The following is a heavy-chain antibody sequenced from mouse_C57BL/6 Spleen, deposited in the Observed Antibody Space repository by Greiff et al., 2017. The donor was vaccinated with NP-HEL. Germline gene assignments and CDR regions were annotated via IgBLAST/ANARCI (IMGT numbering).Heavy chain of an antibody. CDR2: IYPGDGDT. V-gene: IGHV1-80*01. J-gene: IGHJ3*01. CDR3: STLARSGYVSFAY. CDR1: GYAFSSYW. Sequence: VQLQQSGAELVKPGASVKISCKASGYAFSSYWMNWVKQRPGKGLEWIGQIYPGDGDTNYNGKFKGKATLTADKSSSTAYMQRSSLPSEDSAVYSCSTLARSGYVSFAYWGQGTLVTVSA. D-gene: IGHD3-2*02.